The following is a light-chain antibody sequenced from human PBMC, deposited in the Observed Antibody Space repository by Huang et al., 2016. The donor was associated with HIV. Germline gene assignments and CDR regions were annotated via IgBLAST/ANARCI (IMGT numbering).Light chain of an antibody. CDR1: QSVNTN. CDR2: GAS. V-gene: IGKV3-15*01. CDR3: QQYNNWPL. Sequence: EIVMTQSPDTLSVSPGQRVTLSCRASQSVNTNLAWYQQTPGQAPRLLIFGASPRATGIPARFTGSGSGTEFTLTISSLQSEDFAVYFCQQYNNWPLFGGGTKVEIK. J-gene: IGKJ4*01.